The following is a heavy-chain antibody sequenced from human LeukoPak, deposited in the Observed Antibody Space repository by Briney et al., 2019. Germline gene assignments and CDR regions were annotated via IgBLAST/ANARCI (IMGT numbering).Heavy chain of an antibody. CDR3: ARALQAIVVVPAAIGY. CDR1: GFTFSSYW. V-gene: IGHV3-74*01. CDR2: INSDGSST. D-gene: IGHD2-2*02. Sequence: PGGSLRLSCAASGFTFSSYWMHWVRQAPGRGLVWVSRINSDGSSTSYADSVKGRFTISRDNAKNTLYLQMNSLRAEDTAVYYCARALQAIVVVPAAIGYWGQGTLVTVSS. J-gene: IGHJ4*02.